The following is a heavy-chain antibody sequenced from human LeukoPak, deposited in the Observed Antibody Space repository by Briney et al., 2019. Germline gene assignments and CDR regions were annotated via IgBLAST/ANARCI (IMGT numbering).Heavy chain of an antibody. V-gene: IGHV3-48*03. J-gene: IGHJ6*03. CDR1: GFTFSTYE. CDR2: ISTSGSSI. Sequence: PGGSLRLFCAASGFTFSTYEINWVRQAPGKGLEWLSHISTSGSSIHYADSVKGRFTISRDNAKNSLYLQMNSLRVEDTAVYYCARDATTELGTVYMDVWGKGTTVTISS. CDR3: ARDATTELGTVYMDV. D-gene: IGHD4-17*01.